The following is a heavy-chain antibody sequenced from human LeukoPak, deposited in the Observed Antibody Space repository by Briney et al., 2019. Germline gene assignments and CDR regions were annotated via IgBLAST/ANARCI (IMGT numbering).Heavy chain of an antibody. CDR3: AKEPTLIIAAAADY. CDR1: GFTFSSYA. J-gene: IGHJ4*02. V-gene: IGHV3-23*01. Sequence: GGPLRLSCAASGFTFSSYAMSWVRQAPGKGLEWVSAISGSGGSTYYADSVKGRFPISRDNSKNTLYLQMNSLRAEDTAVYYCAKEPTLIIAAAADYWGQGTLVTVSS. D-gene: IGHD6-13*01. CDR2: ISGSGGST.